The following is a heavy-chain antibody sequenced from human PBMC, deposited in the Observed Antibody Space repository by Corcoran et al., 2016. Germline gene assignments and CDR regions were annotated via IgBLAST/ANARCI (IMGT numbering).Heavy chain of an antibody. CDR3: ARDLIMIFGVPQLKCGMDV. CDR2: INPSGGST. D-gene: IGHD3-3*01. CDR1: GYTFTSYY. Sequence: QVQLVQSGAEVKKPGASVKVSCKASGYTFTSYYMHWVRQAPGQGLEWMGIINPSGGSTSYAQKFQGRVTMTRDKSTSTVYMELSSLRSEDTAVYYCARDLIMIFGVPQLKCGMDVWGQGTTVTVSS. V-gene: IGHV1-46*01. J-gene: IGHJ6*02.